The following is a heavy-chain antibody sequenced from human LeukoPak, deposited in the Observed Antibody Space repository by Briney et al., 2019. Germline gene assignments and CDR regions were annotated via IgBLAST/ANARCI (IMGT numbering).Heavy chain of an antibody. CDR2: IKSKTDGGTT. V-gene: IGHV3-15*01. J-gene: IGHJ6*03. CDR3: TTDLRLPRYYMDV. D-gene: IGHD5/OR15-5a*01. Sequence: GGSLRLSSVASGFTFSNAWMSWVRQAPGKGLEWVGRIKSKTDGGTTDYAAPVKGRFTISRDDSKNTLYLQMNSLKTEDTAVYYCTTDLRLPRYYMDVWGKGTTVTVSS. CDR1: GFTFSNAW.